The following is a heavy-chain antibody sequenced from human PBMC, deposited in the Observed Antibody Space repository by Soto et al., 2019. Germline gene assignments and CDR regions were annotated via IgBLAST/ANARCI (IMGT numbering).Heavy chain of an antibody. V-gene: IGHV3-21*06. CDR2: ISSRGTYV. Sequence: MDWVLNTPGQGLEWVSSISSRGTYVYYADSVKGRFTISKDNANNVLFLQMNSLRAEDTAVYYCARQVPYSSHRMDVWGQATSVSGSS. D-gene: IGHD3-22*01. J-gene: IGHJ6*02. CDR3: ARQVPYSSHRMDV.